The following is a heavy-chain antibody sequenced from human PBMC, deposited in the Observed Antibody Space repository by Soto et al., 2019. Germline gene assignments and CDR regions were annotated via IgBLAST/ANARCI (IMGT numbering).Heavy chain of an antibody. CDR1: GYSFFSYY. Sequence: QVQLVQSGALVGKPGASVKVSCQASGYSFFSYYIHWVRQSPGQGPEWMGRFLPSGGNTEYAQRFRGRVSMTRDTSTTNTVSLELTSLTFDDTAVYYCARGGATIFGVFDSWGQGTRVTVSS. CDR3: ARGGATIFGVFDS. J-gene: IGHJ4*02. D-gene: IGHD3-3*02. CDR2: FLPSGGNT. V-gene: IGHV1-46*01.